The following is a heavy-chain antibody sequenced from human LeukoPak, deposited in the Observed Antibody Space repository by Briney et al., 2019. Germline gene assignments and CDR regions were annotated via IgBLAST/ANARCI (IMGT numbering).Heavy chain of an antibody. Sequence: PSETLSLPCIVFGGSLSGYYWSWIRQPPGKGLDWIGYIYYTGSTNYNPSLKSRVAISVDTSKNQFSLRLTSVTAADTAVYYCARDYGSGSSQIFDFWGQGILVTVSS. CDR1: GGSLSGYY. V-gene: IGHV4-59*13. J-gene: IGHJ4*02. D-gene: IGHD3-10*01. CDR3: ARDYGSGSSQIFDF. CDR2: IYYTGST.